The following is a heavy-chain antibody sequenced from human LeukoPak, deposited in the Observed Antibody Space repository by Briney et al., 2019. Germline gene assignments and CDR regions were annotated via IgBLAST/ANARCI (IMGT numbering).Heavy chain of an antibody. CDR1: EFTVSSNY. CDR2: IYSGGYT. J-gene: IGHJ4*02. Sequence: GGSLRLSCAASEFTVSSNYMTWVRQAPGKGLEWVSVIYSGGYTYYADSVKGRFTISRDHSKNTLYLQMNSLRAEDTAVYYCARRHTVPAALPRPDYWGQGTLVTVSS. V-gene: IGHV3-53*01. D-gene: IGHD2-2*01. CDR3: ARRHTVPAALPRPDY.